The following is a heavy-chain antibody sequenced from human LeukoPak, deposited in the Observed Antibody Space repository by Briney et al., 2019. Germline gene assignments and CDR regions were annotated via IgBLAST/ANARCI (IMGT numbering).Heavy chain of an antibody. CDR3: AKAESSTWFLFDY. CDR2: ISGSSGST. Sequence: PSETLSLTCTVSGGSISSYYWSWIRQPPGKGLEWVSGISGSSGSTFNADSVKGRFTISRDNSKNTLYLQMNSLRAEDTAVYYCAKAESSTWFLFDYWGQGTLVTVSS. CDR1: GGSISSYY. J-gene: IGHJ4*02. V-gene: IGHV3-23*01. D-gene: IGHD6-13*01.